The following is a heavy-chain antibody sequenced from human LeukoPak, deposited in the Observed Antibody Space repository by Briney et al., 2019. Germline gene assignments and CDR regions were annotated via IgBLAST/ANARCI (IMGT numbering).Heavy chain of an antibody. Sequence: SVKVSCKASGGTFSSYAISWVRQAPGQGLEWMGGIIPIFGTANYAQKFQGRVTITADESTSTAYMELSSLRSEDTAAYYCARGIEATLLYPFDYWGQGTLVTVSS. J-gene: IGHJ4*02. D-gene: IGHD3-3*01. CDR1: GGTFSSYA. CDR2: IIPIFGTA. CDR3: ARGIEATLLYPFDY. V-gene: IGHV1-69*13.